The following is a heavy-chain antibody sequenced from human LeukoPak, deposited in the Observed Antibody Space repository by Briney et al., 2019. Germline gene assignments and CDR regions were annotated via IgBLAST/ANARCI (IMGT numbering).Heavy chain of an antibody. D-gene: IGHD6-13*01. Sequence: GGSLRLSCAASGFTFSSYSMNWVRQAPGKGLEWVSYISSSSSTIYYADSVKGRFTISRDNAKNSLYLQMNSLRAEDTAVYYCARDVTAAGTGYYYGMDVWGQGTTVTVSS. V-gene: IGHV3-48*04. J-gene: IGHJ6*02. CDR3: ARDVTAAGTGYYYGMDV. CDR1: GFTFSSYS. CDR2: ISSSSSTI.